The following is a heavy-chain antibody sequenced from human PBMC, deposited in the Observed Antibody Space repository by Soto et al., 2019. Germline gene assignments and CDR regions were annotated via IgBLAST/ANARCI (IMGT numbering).Heavy chain of an antibody. CDR3: ANGGLRLGELSLHEPDDY. V-gene: IGHV3-23*01. CDR2: ISGSGGST. J-gene: IGHJ4*02. D-gene: IGHD3-16*02. Sequence: LRLSCAASGFTFSSYAMSWVRQAPGKGLEWVSAISGSGGSTYYADSVKGRFTISRDNSKNTLYLQMNSLRAEDTAVYYCANGGLRLGELSLHEPDDYWGQGTLVTVSS. CDR1: GFTFSSYA.